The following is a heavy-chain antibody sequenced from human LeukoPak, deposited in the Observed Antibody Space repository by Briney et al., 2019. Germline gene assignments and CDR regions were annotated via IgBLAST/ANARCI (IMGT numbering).Heavy chain of an antibody. Sequence: PGGSLRLSCAASGFTVSSNYMSWVRQAPGKGLEWVSVIYSGGSTYYADSVKGRFTISRDNSKNTLYLQMNSLRAEDTAVYCCARVHVGNWFDPWGQGTLVTVSS. D-gene: IGHD2-15*01. CDR3: ARVHVGNWFDP. CDR2: IYSGGST. CDR1: GFTVSSNY. V-gene: IGHV3-66*01. J-gene: IGHJ5*02.